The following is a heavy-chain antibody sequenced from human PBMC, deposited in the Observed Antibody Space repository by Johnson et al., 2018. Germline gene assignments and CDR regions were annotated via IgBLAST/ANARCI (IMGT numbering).Heavy chain of an antibody. Sequence: VQLVESGGGVVQPGRSLRLSCAASGFTFSSYGMHWVRQAPGKGLEWVAVISYDGSNKYYADSVKGRFTISRDNSKNTLYLQINSLRAEDTAVYYCAKVAAAGTGYYYYYYMDVWGKGTTVTVSS. V-gene: IGHV3-30*18. CDR2: ISYDGSNK. CDR3: AKVAAAGTGYYYYYYMDV. D-gene: IGHD6-13*01. CDR1: GFTFSSYG. J-gene: IGHJ6*03.